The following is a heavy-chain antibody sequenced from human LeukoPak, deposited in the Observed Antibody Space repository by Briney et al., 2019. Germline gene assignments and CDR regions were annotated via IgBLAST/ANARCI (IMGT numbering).Heavy chain of an antibody. Sequence: SETLSLTCAVYGGSFSGYYWNWIRQPPGKGLEWVGEIKHSGSTNYNPSLKSRVTISIDTSKNQSSLKLSSVTAADTAVYYCARRSRFLRGRSTSWDPPPRSYYYYYMDVWGKGTTVAVSS. J-gene: IGHJ6*03. CDR1: GGSFSGYY. D-gene: IGHD2-2*01. V-gene: IGHV4-34*01. CDR2: IKHSGST. CDR3: ARRSRFLRGRSTSWDPPPRSYYYYYMDV.